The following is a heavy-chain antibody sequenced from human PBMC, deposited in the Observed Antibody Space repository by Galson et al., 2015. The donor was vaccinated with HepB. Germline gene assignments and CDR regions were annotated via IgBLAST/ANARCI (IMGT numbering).Heavy chain of an antibody. V-gene: IGHV5-51*03. Sequence: QSGAEVKKPGESLKISCKGSGYSFTSYWIGWVRQMPGKGLEWMGIIYPGDSDTRYSPSFQGQVTISADKSISTAYLQWSSLKAPDTAMYYCASLYRSGSATTPWAFDIWGQGTMVTVSS. CDR2: IYPGDSDT. J-gene: IGHJ3*02. D-gene: IGHD1-26*01. CDR1: GYSFTSYW. CDR3: ASLYRSGSATTPWAFDI.